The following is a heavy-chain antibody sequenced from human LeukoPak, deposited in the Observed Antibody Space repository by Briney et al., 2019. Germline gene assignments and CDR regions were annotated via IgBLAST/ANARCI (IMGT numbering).Heavy chain of an antibody. D-gene: IGHD2-21*01. V-gene: IGHV3-74*01. Sequence: GGSLRLSCAASGFTFSSYSMNWVRQAPGKGLVWVSQINGDGSSTNYADSVKGRFTISRDNAKNTLYLQMNSLRAEDTAVYYCTRTEYCGPTSCKYATFWGQGTMVTVSS. CDR1: GFTFSSYS. CDR3: TRTEYCGPTSCKYATF. J-gene: IGHJ3*01. CDR2: INGDGSST.